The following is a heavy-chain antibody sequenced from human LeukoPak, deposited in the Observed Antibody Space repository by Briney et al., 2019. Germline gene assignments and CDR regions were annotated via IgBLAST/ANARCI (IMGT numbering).Heavy chain of an antibody. J-gene: IGHJ4*02. D-gene: IGHD1-26*01. CDR1: GFIFSSYA. V-gene: IGHV3-30*04. CDR3: LVRGGTYHSDFDY. CDR2: ISYDGSNK. Sequence: PPGGSLRLSCAASGFIFSSYAMHWVRQAPGKGLEWVSVISYDGSNKSYADSVKGRFTISRDNSKSTLYLQMNSLRVEDTAVYYCLVRGGTYHSDFDYWGQGTLVTVSS.